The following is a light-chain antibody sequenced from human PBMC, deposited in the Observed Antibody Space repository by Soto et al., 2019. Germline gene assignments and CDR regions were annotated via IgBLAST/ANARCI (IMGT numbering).Light chain of an antibody. V-gene: IGKV2-28*01. CDR1: QSRLHSNGYNY. J-gene: IGKJ1*01. CDR2: LGS. CDR3: MQALQTPRT. Sequence: DIVMTQSPLSLPVTPGEQASISCRSSQSRLHSNGYNYLDWYLQKPGQSPQLLIYLGSNRASGVPDRFSGSGSGTDFTLKISRVEAEDVGVYYCMQALQTPRTFGQGTKVEIK.